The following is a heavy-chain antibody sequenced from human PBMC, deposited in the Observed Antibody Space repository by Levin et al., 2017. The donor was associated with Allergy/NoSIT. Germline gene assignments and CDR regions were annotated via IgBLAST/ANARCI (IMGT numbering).Heavy chain of an antibody. V-gene: IGHV3-30-3*01. CDR3: ARDLLGGSEYSSSYRFWGYYGMDV. Sequence: LSLTCAASGFTFSSYAMHWVRQAPGKGLEWVAVISYDGSNKYYADSVKGRFTISRDNSKNTLYLQMNSLRAEDTAVYYCARDLLGGSEYSSSYRFWGYYGMDVWGQGTTVTVSS. CDR2: ISYDGSNK. J-gene: IGHJ6*02. CDR1: GFTFSSYA. D-gene: IGHD6-6*01.